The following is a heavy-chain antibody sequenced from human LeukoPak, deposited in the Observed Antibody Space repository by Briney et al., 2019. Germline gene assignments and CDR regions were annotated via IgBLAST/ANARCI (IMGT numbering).Heavy chain of an antibody. CDR3: ARDLLHGSGSGY. V-gene: IGHV3-48*01. CDR2: ISSSGSTI. J-gene: IGHJ4*02. D-gene: IGHD3-10*01. CDR1: GFTFSSYS. Sequence: GGSLRLSCAASGFTFSSYSMNWVRQAPGKGLEWVSYISSSGSTIYYADSVKGRFTISRDNAKNSLYLQMNSLRAEDTAVYYCARDLLHGSGSGYWGQGTLVTVSS.